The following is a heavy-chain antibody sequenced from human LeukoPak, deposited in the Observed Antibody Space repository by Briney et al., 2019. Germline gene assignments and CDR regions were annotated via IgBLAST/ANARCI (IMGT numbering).Heavy chain of an antibody. CDR1: GGSISSGGYY. CDR2: IYYSGST. CDR3: ARDKAYYYDSSGYYAAHYFDY. V-gene: IGHV4-31*03. Sequence: SETLSFTCTVSGGSISSGGYYWSWIRQHPGKGLEWIGYIYYSGSTYYNPSLKSRVTISVDTSKNQFSLKLSSVTAADTAVYYRARDKAYYYDSSGYYAAHYFDYWGQGTLVTVSS. J-gene: IGHJ4*02. D-gene: IGHD3-22*01.